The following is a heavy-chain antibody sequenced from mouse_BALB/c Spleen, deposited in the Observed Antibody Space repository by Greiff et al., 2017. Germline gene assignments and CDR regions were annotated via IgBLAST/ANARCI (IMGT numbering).Heavy chain of an antibody. V-gene: IGHV2-9*02. CDR2: IWAGGST. CDR1: GFSLTSYG. Sequence: VKLVESGPGLVAPSQSLSITCTVSGFSLTSYGVHWVRQPPGKGLEWLGVIWAGGSTNYNSALMSRLSISKDNSKSQVFLKMNSLQTDDTAMYYCARDQAITTTAWFAYWGQGTLVTVSA. D-gene: IGHD2-4*01. J-gene: IGHJ3*01. CDR3: ARDQAITTTAWFAY.